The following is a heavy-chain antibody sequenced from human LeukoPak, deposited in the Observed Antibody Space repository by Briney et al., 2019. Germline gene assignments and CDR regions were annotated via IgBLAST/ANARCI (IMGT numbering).Heavy chain of an antibody. D-gene: IGHD6-13*01. V-gene: IGHV3-11*06. Sequence: GGSLRLSCAASGFTFSDYFMSWVRQAPGKGLEWLSYISGRGNYVDYAESLKGRITFSRDNAKNSLYLQMNSLRAEDTAVYYCARSGIGATEIDYWGQGTLVTVSS. CDR3: ARSGIGATEIDY. J-gene: IGHJ4*02. CDR1: GFTFSDYF. CDR2: ISGRGNYV.